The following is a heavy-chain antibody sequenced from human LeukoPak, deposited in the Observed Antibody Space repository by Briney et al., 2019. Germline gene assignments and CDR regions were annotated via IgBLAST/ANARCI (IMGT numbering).Heavy chain of an antibody. V-gene: IGHV1-2*02. J-gene: IGHJ4*02. CDR2: INPNSGGT. Sequence: ASVKVSCKASGYTFTGYYMHWARQAPGQGLEWMGWINPNSGGTNYAQKFQGRVTMTRDTSISTAYMELSRLRSDDTAVYYCARVLGYYDSSGYGYWGQGTLVTVSS. CDR3: ARVLGYYDSSGYGY. CDR1: GYTFTGYY. D-gene: IGHD3-22*01.